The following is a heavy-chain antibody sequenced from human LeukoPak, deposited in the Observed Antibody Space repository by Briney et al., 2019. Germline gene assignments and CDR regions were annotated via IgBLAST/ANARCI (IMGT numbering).Heavy chain of an antibody. V-gene: IGHV3-23*01. Sequence: GGSLRLSCAASGFTFSSYAMSWVRQAPGKGLEWVSAISGSGGSTYYADSVKGRFTISRDNSKNTLYLQMNSRRAEDTAVYYCAKTVPAYCSGGSCYPWYFDYWGQGTLVTVSS. CDR2: ISGSGGST. J-gene: IGHJ4*02. CDR3: AKTVPAYCSGGSCYPWYFDY. CDR1: GFTFSSYA. D-gene: IGHD2-15*01.